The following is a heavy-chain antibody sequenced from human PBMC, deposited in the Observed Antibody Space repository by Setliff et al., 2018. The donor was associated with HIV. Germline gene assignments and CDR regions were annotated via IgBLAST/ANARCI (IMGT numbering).Heavy chain of an antibody. Sequence: QSGGSLRLSCAASGLTLSNSAMTWVRQKPWRGLEWVSLIQSGGIIYYADSVKGRFTISRDNSNNTLSLQMSSLRAEDTALYYCASPGRVAGILHYWGQGTLVTVSS. CDR3: ASPGRVAGILHY. V-gene: IGHV3-23*01. J-gene: IGHJ4*02. CDR1: GLTLSNSA. D-gene: IGHD6-19*01. CDR2: IQSGGII.